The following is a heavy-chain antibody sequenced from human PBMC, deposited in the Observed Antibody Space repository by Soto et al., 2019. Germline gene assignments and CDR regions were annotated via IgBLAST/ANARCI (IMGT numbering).Heavy chain of an antibody. CDR1: GFISGDYG. CDR3: TGAWWRY. D-gene: IGHD2-8*02. CDR2: VRSKTYGGTI. J-gene: IGHJ4*02. V-gene: IGHV3-49*03. Sequence: EEQMVESGGGLVQPGRSLRLSCKGSGFISGDYGMSWFRQVPGKGLEWVGFVRSKTYGGTIEYAASVKGRFTISRDDSKSIAYLQMNSLKIEDTGVYYCTGAWWRYWGQGTLVTVSS.